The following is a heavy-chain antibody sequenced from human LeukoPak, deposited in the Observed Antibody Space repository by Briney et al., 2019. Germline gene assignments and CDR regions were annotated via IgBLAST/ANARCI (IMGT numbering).Heavy chain of an antibody. Sequence: GGSLRLSCAASGFIFDDYGMSWVRQAPGKGLEWVSGITWNGGSTGYADSVKGRFTISRDNSKNTLYLQMNSLRAEDTAVYYCARGGSSWDFAFDIWGQGTMVTVSS. V-gene: IGHV3-20*04. CDR1: GFIFDDYG. CDR2: ITWNGGST. D-gene: IGHD6-13*01. CDR3: ARGGSSWDFAFDI. J-gene: IGHJ3*02.